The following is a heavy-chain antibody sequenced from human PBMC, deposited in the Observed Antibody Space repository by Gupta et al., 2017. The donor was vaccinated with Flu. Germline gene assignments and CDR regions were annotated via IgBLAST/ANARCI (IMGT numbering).Heavy chain of an antibody. CDR2: INPNSGDT. D-gene: IGHD1-26*01. J-gene: IGHJ5*02. CDR3: ARVSVLYRSNNWFDP. Sequence: GYYMSWVRQAPGQGLEWMGWINPNSGDTNYARKFQGRVTLTRDTSITTAYLDLTSLRSDDTAVYYCARVSVLYRSNNWFDPWGQGTLVTVSS. V-gene: IGHV1-2*02. CDR1: GYY.